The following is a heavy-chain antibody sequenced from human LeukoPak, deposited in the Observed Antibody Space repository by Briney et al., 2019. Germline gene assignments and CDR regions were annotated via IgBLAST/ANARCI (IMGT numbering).Heavy chain of an antibody. CDR2: INPNSGGT. V-gene: IGHV1-2*02. D-gene: IGHD3-22*01. CDR3: ARDDSSGYYSIFPDDY. Sequence: GASVKVSCKASGYTFTGYYMHWVRQAPGQGLEWMGWINPNSGGTNYAQKFQGRVTMTRDTSISTAYMELSRLRSDDTAVYYCARDDSSGYYSIFPDDYWGQGTLVTVSS. CDR1: GYTFTGYY. J-gene: IGHJ4*02.